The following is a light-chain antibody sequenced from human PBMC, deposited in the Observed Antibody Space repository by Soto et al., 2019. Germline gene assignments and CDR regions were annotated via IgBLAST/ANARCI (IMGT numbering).Light chain of an antibody. Sequence: NFMLPQPHSVSESPGKTVTISCTRSSGSIASNYVQWYQQRPGSAPTTVIYADNQRPSGVPDRFSGSIDSSSNSATLTIAGLKTEDEADYYCQSYDSSNHVVFGGGTKVTVL. V-gene: IGLV6-57*04. CDR1: SGSIASNY. CDR3: QSYDSSNHVV. J-gene: IGLJ2*01. CDR2: ADN.